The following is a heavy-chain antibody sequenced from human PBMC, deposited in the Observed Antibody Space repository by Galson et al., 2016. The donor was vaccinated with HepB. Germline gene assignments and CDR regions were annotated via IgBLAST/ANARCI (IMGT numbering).Heavy chain of an antibody. CDR1: GGSFSVVY. V-gene: IGHV4-34*01. Sequence: EPLSLTCGVYGGSFSVVYWSWIRQSPGKGLEYIVKITHDGVTLYTPSLNSRVSISVDTSNTQFSLPLRSRTAADTAMYYCARSRYNGWYTSDFWGQGTLVTVSS. CDR3: ARSRYNGWYTSDF. CDR2: ITHDGVT. D-gene: IGHD6-19*01. J-gene: IGHJ4*02.